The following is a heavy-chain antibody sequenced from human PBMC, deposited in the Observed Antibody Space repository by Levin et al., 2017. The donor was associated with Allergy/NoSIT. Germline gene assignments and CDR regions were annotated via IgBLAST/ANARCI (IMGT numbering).Heavy chain of an antibody. CDR3: ARRDYSTSGRPY. CDR1: DDSISSSSYY. V-gene: IGHV4-39*01. Sequence: GSLRLSCTVSDDSISSSSYYWAWIRLPPGKGLEWIGSIYYGGNTYYNPSLGGRVSISVDTSKRQFSLNLNSVTATDTAVYYCARRDYSTSGRPYWGQGILVTVSS. D-gene: IGHD3-10*01. CDR2: IYYGGNT. J-gene: IGHJ4*02.